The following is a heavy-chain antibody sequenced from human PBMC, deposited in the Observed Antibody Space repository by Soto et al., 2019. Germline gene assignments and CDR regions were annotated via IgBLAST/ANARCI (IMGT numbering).Heavy chain of an antibody. CDR3: ASEPEGGGYFDI. V-gene: IGHV1-3*04. CDR1: GYTFTRNP. J-gene: IGHJ3*02. CDR2: INTANGNK. Sequence: QVQLVQSGAEVKTSGASVKVSCRASGYTFTRNPMHWVRQAPGQRLEWMGWINTANGNKKYAENFQGRVSISRDTSATTAYMELNSLRFEDTAVYYCASEPEGGGYFDIWGQGTRVTVS. D-gene: IGHD1-26*01.